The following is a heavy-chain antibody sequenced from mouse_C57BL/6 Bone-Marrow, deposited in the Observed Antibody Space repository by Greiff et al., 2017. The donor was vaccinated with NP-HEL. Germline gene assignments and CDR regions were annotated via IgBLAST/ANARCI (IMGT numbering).Heavy chain of an antibody. Sequence: QVQLQQSGTELVKPGASVKLSCKASGYTFTSYWMNWVKQRPGQGLEWIGNINPSNGGTNYNEKFKSKATLTVDKSSSTAYMQLSSLTSEDAAVYYCAKAVVATSYYYAMDYWGQGTSVTVSS. CDR2: INPSNGGT. CDR1: GYTFTSYW. CDR3: AKAVVATSYYYAMDY. D-gene: IGHD1-1*01. J-gene: IGHJ4*01. V-gene: IGHV1-53*01.